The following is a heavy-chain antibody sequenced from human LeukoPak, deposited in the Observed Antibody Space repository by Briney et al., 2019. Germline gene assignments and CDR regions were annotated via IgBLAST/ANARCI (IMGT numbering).Heavy chain of an antibody. D-gene: IGHD1-20*01. Sequence: SETLSLTCTVSGGSISSNNYYWGWIRQPPGKGLEWIGNIYYSGSTYYNPSLKSRVTISLDTSKNQFSLKLSSVTAADTAVYYCVRDSRNWNYFDYWGHGILVTVSS. CDR1: GGSISSNNYY. J-gene: IGHJ4*01. CDR3: VRDSRNWNYFDY. CDR2: IYYSGST. V-gene: IGHV4-39*07.